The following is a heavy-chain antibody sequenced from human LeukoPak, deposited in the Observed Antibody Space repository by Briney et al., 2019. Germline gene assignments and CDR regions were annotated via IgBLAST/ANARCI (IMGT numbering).Heavy chain of an antibody. Sequence: SETLSLTCTVSGGSISSYYWSWIRQPPGKGLEWIGYIYYSGSTNYNPSLKSRVTISVDTSKNQFSLKLSSVTAADTAVYYCARFVVVPAAIPGGAFDIWGQGTMVTVSS. J-gene: IGHJ3*02. D-gene: IGHD2-2*02. CDR1: GGSISSYY. CDR3: ARFVVVPAAIPGGAFDI. V-gene: IGHV4-59*08. CDR2: IYYSGST.